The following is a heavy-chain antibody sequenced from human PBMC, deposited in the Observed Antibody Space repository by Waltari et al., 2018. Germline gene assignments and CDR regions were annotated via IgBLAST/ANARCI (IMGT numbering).Heavy chain of an antibody. CDR1: GFTVSSNY. V-gene: IGHV3-53*01. J-gene: IGHJ6*02. Sequence: EEQLVESGGRLIEPGGSLRLSCAASGFTVSSNYMTWVRQAPGQGCEWGSLVYSFGGTTCAGTVQGRFTISGDNSRNTRYLQMNSLRVEDTAVYYCARARCGLYSEYPDRMDVWGQGTTVTVSS. D-gene: IGHD3-10*02. CDR2: VYSFGGT. CDR3: ARARCGLYSEYPDRMDV.